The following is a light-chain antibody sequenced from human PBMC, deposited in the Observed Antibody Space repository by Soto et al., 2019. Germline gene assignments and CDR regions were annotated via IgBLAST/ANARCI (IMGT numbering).Light chain of an antibody. CDR1: QSISNY. J-gene: IGKJ3*01. Sequence: EIVLTQSPATLSLSPGERATLSCRASQSISNYLAWYQQKPGQAPRLLIYDASNRATGIPARFSGSRSGTDFTLTISSLEPEDFAVYYCQHRSPWPIFTFGPGTKVNVK. CDR2: DAS. CDR3: QHRSPWPIFT. V-gene: IGKV3-11*01.